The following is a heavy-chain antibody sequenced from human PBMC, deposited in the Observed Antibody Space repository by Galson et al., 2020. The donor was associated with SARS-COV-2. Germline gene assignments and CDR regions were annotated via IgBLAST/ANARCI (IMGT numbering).Heavy chain of an antibody. CDR1: GFTFSDYA. D-gene: IGHD6-19*01. J-gene: IGHJ4*02. CDR2: IGASGAYT. Sequence: GESLKISCVASGFTFSDYAMTWVRQGPGKGLEWVSSIGASGAYTYYTDSVKGRFTISRDNFKDTLYLQMNSLRVEDTAMYYCAKVIGSAWYSPDHWGLGTLGNVSS. CDR3: AKVIGSAWYSPDH. V-gene: IGHV3-23*01.